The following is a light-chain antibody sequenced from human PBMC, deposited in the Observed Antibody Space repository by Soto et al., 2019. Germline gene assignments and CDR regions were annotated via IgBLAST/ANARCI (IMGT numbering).Light chain of an antibody. V-gene: IGKV1-39*01. J-gene: IGKJ1*01. CDR2: DGS. Sequence: DIQVTQSPSSLSASVGDRVTITCRTSQSTGNYLNWYQHKFGKAPKLLIYDGSRLQSGVPSRFSGSGSGTDFTLTISSLQPEDFATYYCQQSSITPRTFGQGTKVDIK. CDR3: QQSSITPRT. CDR1: QSTGNY.